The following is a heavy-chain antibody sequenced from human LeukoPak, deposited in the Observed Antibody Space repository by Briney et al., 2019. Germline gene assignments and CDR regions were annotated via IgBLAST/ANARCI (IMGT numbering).Heavy chain of an antibody. Sequence: GASVKVSCKVSGYTLTELSMHWVRQAPGKGLEWMGGFDPEDGETIYAQKFQGRVTMTEDTSTDTAYMELSSLRSEDMAVYYCATYDFWSGYYERGTNWFDPWGQGTLVTVSS. J-gene: IGHJ5*02. CDR3: ATYDFWSGYYERGTNWFDP. V-gene: IGHV1-24*01. D-gene: IGHD3-3*01. CDR1: GYTLTELS. CDR2: FDPEDGET.